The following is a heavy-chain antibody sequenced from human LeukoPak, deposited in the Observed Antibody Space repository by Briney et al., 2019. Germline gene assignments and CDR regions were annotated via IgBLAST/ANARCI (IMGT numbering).Heavy chain of an antibody. V-gene: IGHV4-39*01. CDR3: ARAGGSWSDP. CDR1: GGSISSSSYY. D-gene: IGHD1-1*01. CDR2: IYYSGST. J-gene: IGHJ5*02. Sequence: SETLSLTCAVSGGSISSSSYYRGWIRQPPGKGLEWIGSIYYSGSTYYNPSLKSRVTISVDTSKNQFSLKLSSVTAADTAVYYCARAGGSWSDPWGQGTLVTVSS.